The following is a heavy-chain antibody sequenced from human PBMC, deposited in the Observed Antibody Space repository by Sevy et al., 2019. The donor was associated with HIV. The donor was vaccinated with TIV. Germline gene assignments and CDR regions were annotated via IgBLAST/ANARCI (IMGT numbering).Heavy chain of an antibody. V-gene: IGHV3-23*01. J-gene: IGHJ4*02. CDR1: GFTFSSYA. Sequence: GGSLRLSCAASGFTFSSYAMSWVRQAPGKGLEWVSAISGSVGSTYYADSVKGRFTISRDNSKNTLYLQMNSLRAEDTAVYYCAKDHIVVVPAAHYFDYWGQGTLVTVSS. D-gene: IGHD2-2*01. CDR2: ISGSVGST. CDR3: AKDHIVVVPAAHYFDY.